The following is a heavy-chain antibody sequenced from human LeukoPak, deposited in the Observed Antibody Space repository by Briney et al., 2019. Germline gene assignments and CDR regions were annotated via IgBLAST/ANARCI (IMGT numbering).Heavy chain of an antibody. CDR2: INPNSGGT. Sequence: ASVKVCFKASGYTFTGYYIHWVRQAPGQGLEWMGWINPNSGGTNYAQKFQGRVTMTRDTSISTAYMELSRLRSDDTAVYYCARAPPYYYDSSGYYGYWGQGTLVTVSS. CDR1: GYTFTGYY. CDR3: ARAPPYYYDSSGYYGY. V-gene: IGHV1-2*02. D-gene: IGHD3-22*01. J-gene: IGHJ4*02.